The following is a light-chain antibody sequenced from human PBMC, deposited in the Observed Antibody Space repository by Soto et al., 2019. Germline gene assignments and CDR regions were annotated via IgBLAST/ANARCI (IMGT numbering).Light chain of an antibody. CDR2: GAS. CDR1: QSVSSSY. Sequence: DIVLTQSPGTLSLSPGERATLSCRASQSVSSSYLAWYQQKPGQAPRLLIYGASSRATGIPDRFRGSGSGTDFTLTISRLEPEDFAVYYCQQYGSSPGTFGQGTKVDIK. J-gene: IGKJ1*01. CDR3: QQYGSSPGT. V-gene: IGKV3-20*01.